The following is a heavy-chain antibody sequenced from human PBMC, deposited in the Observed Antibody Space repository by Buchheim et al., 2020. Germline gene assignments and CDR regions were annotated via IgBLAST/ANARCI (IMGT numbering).Heavy chain of an antibody. J-gene: IGHJ4*02. CDR3: AKASSGWLVLDY. V-gene: IGHV3-30*18. CDR1: GFTFSTYG. D-gene: IGHD6-19*01. CDR2: ISYDGSHK. Sequence: QVQLVESGGGVVQPGRSLRLSCAASGFTFSTYGMHWVRQAPGKGLEWVAVISYDGSHKYYADSVKGRFTISRDHSKNTLDLQMNSLRAEDTAVYYCAKASSGWLVLDYWGQGTL.